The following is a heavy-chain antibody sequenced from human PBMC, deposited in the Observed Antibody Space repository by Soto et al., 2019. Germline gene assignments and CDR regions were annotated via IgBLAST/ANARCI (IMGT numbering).Heavy chain of an antibody. J-gene: IGHJ4*02. CDR3: VKDRPRLRQNTASIF. D-gene: IGHD6-25*01. CDR1: GYTFTHHG. V-gene: IGHV1-18*01. CDR2: ISAFTDFT. Sequence: QVQLVQSGAEVKKPGASVKVSCQTSGYTFTHHGISWVRQAPGQGLEWVGWISAFTDFTDYAQKCQGRVTLATDKPTSTDYTELRSLTSDDKALYYCVKDRPRLRQNTASIFWGQGTLVTVYS.